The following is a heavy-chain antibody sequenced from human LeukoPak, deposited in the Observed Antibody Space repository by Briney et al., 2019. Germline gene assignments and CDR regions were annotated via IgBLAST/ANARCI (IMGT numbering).Heavy chain of an antibody. CDR3: ARIGYSSSGAIDY. D-gene: IGHD6-6*01. V-gene: IGHV4-30-4*01. CDR2: IYHSGST. Sequence: TSETLSLTCTVSGGSISSGDYYWSWIRQPPGKGLEWIGYIYHSGSTYYNPSLKSRVTISVDRSKNQFSLKLSSVTAADTAVYYCARIGYSSSGAIDYWGQGTLVTVSS. CDR1: GGSISSGDYY. J-gene: IGHJ4*02.